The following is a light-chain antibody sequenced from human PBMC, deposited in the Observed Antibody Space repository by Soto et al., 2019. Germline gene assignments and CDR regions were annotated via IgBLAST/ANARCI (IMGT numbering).Light chain of an antibody. Sequence: EIVLTQSPGSLSLSPGERDTLSCRASQSVSSTFFAWYQQRPGQAPRLLMYGASSRATGIPERFSGSGSGTDFTLTISRLEPEDFGVYYCQQFESSVTFGQGTKVEIK. V-gene: IGKV3-20*01. CDR1: QSVSSTF. CDR3: QQFESSVT. CDR2: GAS. J-gene: IGKJ1*01.